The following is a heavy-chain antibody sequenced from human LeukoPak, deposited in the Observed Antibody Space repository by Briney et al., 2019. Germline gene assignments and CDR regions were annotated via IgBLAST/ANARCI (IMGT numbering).Heavy chain of an antibody. CDR3: ARDYSGSYYPDY. D-gene: IGHD1-26*01. Sequence: GGSLRLSCAASGFTFSGYSMNWVRQAPGKGLEWVSSISSSSSYIYYADSVKGRFTISRDNAKNSLYLQMNSLRAEDTAVYYCARDYSGSYYPDYWGQGTLVTVSS. J-gene: IGHJ4*02. CDR2: ISSSSSYI. V-gene: IGHV3-21*01. CDR1: GFTFSGYS.